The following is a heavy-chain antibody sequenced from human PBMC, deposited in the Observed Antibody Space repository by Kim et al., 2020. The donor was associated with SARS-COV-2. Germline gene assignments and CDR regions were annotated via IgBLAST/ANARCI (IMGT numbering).Heavy chain of an antibody. J-gene: IGHJ4*02. CDR3: ARAAYSSSSGGLSFDY. V-gene: IGHV3-53*01. Sequence: SGKGRFTSSRDNSKNTLYLQMNSLRAEDTAVYYCARAAYSSSSGGLSFDYWGQGTLVTVSS. D-gene: IGHD6-6*01.